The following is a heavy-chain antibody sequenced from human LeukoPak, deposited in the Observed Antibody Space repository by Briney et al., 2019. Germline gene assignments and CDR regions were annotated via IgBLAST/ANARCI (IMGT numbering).Heavy chain of an antibody. V-gene: IGHV4-39*07. J-gene: IGHJ5*02. Sequence: SSETLSLTCTVSGGSISSSSYYWGWIRQPPGKGLEWIGSIYYSGITYYNPSLKSRVTISLDTSKNQFSLKLSSVTAADTAVYYCARDRDFSGWFDPWGQGTLVTVSS. CDR3: ARDRDFSGWFDP. D-gene: IGHD3-3*01. CDR1: GGSISSSSYY. CDR2: IYYSGIT.